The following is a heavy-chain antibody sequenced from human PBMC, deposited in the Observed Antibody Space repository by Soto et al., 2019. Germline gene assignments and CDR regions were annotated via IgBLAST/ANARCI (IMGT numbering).Heavy chain of an antibody. J-gene: IGHJ4*02. CDR2: IYYSGST. Sequence: ETLSLTCTVSGGSISSYYWSWIRQPPGKGLEWIGYIYYSGSTNYNPSLKSRVTISVDTSKNQFSLKLSSVTAADTAVYYCARDPGSKESQPFDYWGQGTLVTVSS. D-gene: IGHD1-26*01. CDR1: GGSISSYY. CDR3: ARDPGSKESQPFDY. V-gene: IGHV4-59*01.